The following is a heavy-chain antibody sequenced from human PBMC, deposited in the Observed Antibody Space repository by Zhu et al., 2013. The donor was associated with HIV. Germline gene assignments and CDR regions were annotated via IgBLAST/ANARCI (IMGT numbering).Heavy chain of an antibody. CDR3: AREKVSGYDFGSIGY. Sequence: QVQLVQSGAEVKKPGASVKVSCKASGYTFTGYYMHWVRQAPGQGLEWMGWINPNSGGTNYEQKFQGRVTMTRETSISTAYMELSRLRSDDTAVYYCAREKVSGYDFGSIGYWGQGTLVTVSS. V-gene: IGHV1-2*02. D-gene: IGHD5-12*01. CDR1: GYTFTGYY. J-gene: IGHJ4*02. CDR2: INPNSGGT.